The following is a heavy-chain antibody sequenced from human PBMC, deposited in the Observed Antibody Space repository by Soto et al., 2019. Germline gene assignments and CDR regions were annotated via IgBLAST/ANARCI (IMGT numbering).Heavy chain of an antibody. CDR3: AASIFYYGMDV. CDR2: IYPGDSDT. V-gene: IGHV5-51*01. J-gene: IGHJ6*02. Sequence: GESLKISCKGSGYTFRNYWIGWVRQMPGKGLEWMGIIYPGDSDTKYNPSFQGQVTISADKSITTTYLRWTSLKASDTAIYYGAASIFYYGMDVWGQGTTVTVSS. CDR1: GYTFRNYW.